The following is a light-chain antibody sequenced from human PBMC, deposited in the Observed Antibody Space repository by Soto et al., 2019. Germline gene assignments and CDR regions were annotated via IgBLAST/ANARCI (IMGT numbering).Light chain of an antibody. V-gene: IGKV3-15*01. J-gene: IGKJ4*01. CDR1: QSITRN. CDR3: QQYYSIPLT. CDR2: GAS. Sequence: EIVMTQSTATLSVSPGERATLSCRASQSITRNLAWYQQSPGQAPRLLIYGASTRATGIPARFSGSGSGTDFTLTISSLQAEDVATYYCQQYYSIPLTFGGGTKVDIK.